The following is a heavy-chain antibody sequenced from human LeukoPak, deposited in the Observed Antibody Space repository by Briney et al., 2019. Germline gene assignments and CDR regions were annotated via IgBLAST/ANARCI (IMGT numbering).Heavy chain of an antibody. CDR1: GFTFNTYS. V-gene: IGHV3-21*01. J-gene: IGHJ4*02. CDR2: ISSSSTSM. D-gene: IGHD5-18*01. CDR3: ERDSGSGIYNYGYYVDY. Sequence: GGSLRLSCAASGFTFNTYSINWVRQAPGKGLEWLSSISSSSTSMYYADSVRGRFTISRDNAKNSLYLQMNSLRAEDTALYYCERDSGSGIYNYGYYVDYCGQGTLVTVSS.